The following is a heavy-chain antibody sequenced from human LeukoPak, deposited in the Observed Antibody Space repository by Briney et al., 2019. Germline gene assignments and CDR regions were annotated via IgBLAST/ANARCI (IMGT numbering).Heavy chain of an antibody. J-gene: IGHJ6*02. CDR3: ARAEGDILTGTGYYYCMDV. V-gene: IGHV4-59*12. CDR1: GDSFSRYY. CDR2: LYSGGTA. D-gene: IGHD3-9*01. Sequence: SETLSLTCTVSGDSFSRYYWSWVRQPPGKGLEWIGYLYSGGTASYNPSLQRRVPISVSTSNTHFSLKLSSVTAADPALYYCARAEGDILTGTGYYYCMDVWGQGTTVTVSS.